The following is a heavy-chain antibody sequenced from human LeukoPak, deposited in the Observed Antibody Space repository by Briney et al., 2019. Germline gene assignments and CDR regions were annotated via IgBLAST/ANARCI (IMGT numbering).Heavy chain of an antibody. CDR1: GFTFSSYG. CDR3: RGAVVAGTRYNWFDP. CDR2: ISSSSSTI. V-gene: IGHV3-48*01. Sequence: TGGSLRLTCAASGFTFSSYGMHWVRQAPGKGLEWVSYISSSSSTIYYADSVKGRFTISRDNAKNSLYLQMNSLRAEDTAVYYCRGAVVAGTRYNWFDPWGQGTLVTVSS. J-gene: IGHJ5*02. D-gene: IGHD6-19*01.